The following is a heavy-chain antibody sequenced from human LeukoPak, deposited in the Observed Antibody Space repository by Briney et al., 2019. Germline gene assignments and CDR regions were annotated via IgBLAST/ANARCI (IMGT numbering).Heavy chain of an antibody. J-gene: IGHJ6*02. CDR1: GGSISSNNW. D-gene: IGHD4-17*01. CDR3: AAGGVTTPYGMDV. Sequence: PSGTLSLTCAVSGGSISSNNWWSWVRQPPGKGLEWIGEIYHSVNTNYNPSLKSRVTISVDKSKNQFSLKLSSVTAADTAVYYCAAGGVTTPYGMDVWGQGTTVTVSS. V-gene: IGHV4-4*02. CDR2: IYHSVNT.